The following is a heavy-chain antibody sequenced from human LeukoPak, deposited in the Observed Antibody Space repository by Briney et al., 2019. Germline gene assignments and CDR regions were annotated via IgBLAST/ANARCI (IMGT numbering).Heavy chain of an antibody. D-gene: IGHD2-8*01. V-gene: IGHV3-30*04. CDR3: AREKGNVIMVYAPTGPYDY. J-gene: IGHJ4*02. CDR2: ISYDGSNK. Sequence: GGSLRLSCAASGFTFSSYAMHWVRQAPGKGLEWVAVISYDGSNKYYADSVKGRFTISRDNAKNSLHLQMNSLRADDTAVYYFAREKGNVIMVYAPTGPYDYWGQGTLVTVSS. CDR1: GFTFSSYA.